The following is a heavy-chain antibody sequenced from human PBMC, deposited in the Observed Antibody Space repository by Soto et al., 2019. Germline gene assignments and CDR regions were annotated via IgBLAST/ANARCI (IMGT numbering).Heavy chain of an antibody. CDR2: TPGSGGSS. V-gene: IGHV3-23*01. D-gene: IGHD6-19*01. Sequence: GGSLRLSCAASGFTFKSYAMNWVRQAPGKGLEWVASTPGSGGSSYYADSVKGRFTISRDNSKNTLYLDLNSLKAEDTAMYYCARGGSTGWFYFDLWGQGTQVTVSS. J-gene: IGHJ4*02. CDR3: ARGGSTGWFYFDL. CDR1: GFTFKSYA.